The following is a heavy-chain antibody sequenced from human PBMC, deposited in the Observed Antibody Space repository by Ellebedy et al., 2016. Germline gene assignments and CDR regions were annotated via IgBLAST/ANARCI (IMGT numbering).Heavy chain of an antibody. V-gene: IGHV4-61*02. D-gene: IGHD2-15*01. CDR2: IYTSGST. Sequence: SETLSLXXTVSGGSISSGSYYWSWIRQPAGKGLEWIGRIYTSGSTNYNPSLKSRVTMSVDTSKNQFSLKLSSVTAADTAVYYCARSDLGYCSGGSCRWAFYFDYWGQGTLVTVSS. CDR3: ARSDLGYCSGGSCRWAFYFDY. J-gene: IGHJ4*02. CDR1: GGSISSGSYY.